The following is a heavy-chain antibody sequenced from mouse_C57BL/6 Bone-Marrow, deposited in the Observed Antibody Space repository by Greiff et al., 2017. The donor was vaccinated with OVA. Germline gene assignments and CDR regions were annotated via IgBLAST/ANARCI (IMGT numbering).Heavy chain of an antibody. D-gene: IGHD1-1*02. V-gene: IGHV10-1*01. CDR1: GFCFNTYA. CDR2: ISSKSNNYAT. CDR3: VRRDYGPYWYFDV. J-gene: IGHJ1*03. Sequence: GGGLVQPNGSLKLSCAASGFCFNTYAMNWVRQAPGKGLEWVARISSKSNNYATYYADSVKDRFTISRDDSESMLYLQMNNLKTEDTAMYYCVRRDYGPYWYFDVWGTGTTVTVSS.